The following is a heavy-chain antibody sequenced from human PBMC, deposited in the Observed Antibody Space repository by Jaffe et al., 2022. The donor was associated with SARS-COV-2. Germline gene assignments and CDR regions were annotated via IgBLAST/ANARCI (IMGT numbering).Heavy chain of an antibody. CDR1: GFTVSSNY. D-gene: IGHD1-1*01. CDR2: IYSGGST. J-gene: IGHJ6*02. Sequence: EVQLVESGGGLVQPGGSLRLSCAASGFTVSSNYMSWVRQAPGKGLEWVSVIYSGGSTYYADSVKGRFTISRHNSKNTLYLQMNSLRAEDTAVYYCARFQLDAAHPSYYYYYGMDVWGQGTTVTVSS. V-gene: IGHV3-53*04. CDR3: ARFQLDAAHPSYYYYYGMDV.